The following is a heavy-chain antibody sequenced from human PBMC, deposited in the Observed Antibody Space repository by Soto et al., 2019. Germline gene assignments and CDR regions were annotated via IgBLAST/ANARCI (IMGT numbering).Heavy chain of an antibody. CDR3: ARGRRSGWYHFDS. CDR1: GGSITTYY. CDR2: IHYEGST. V-gene: IGHV4-59*01. D-gene: IGHD6-19*01. J-gene: IGHJ4*02. Sequence: NPSETLSLTCTVSGGSITTYYWSWIRQPPGKGLEWIGYIHYEGSTNYNPSLKSRVTILVDTSQNQFSLKLTSVTAADTAVYFCARGRRSGWYHFDSWGQGTLVTVSS.